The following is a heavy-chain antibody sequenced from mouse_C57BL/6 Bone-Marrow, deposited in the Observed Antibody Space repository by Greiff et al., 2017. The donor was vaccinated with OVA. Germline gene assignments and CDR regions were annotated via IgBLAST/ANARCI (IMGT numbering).Heavy chain of an antibody. CDR1: GYTFTTYP. Sequence: VKLQESGAELVKPGASVKMSCKASGYTFTTYPIEWMKQNHGKSLEWIGNFHPYNDDTKYNEKFKGKATLTLEKSSSTVYLELSRLTSDDSAVYYCARRIYYGYDSFAYWGQGTLVTVSA. D-gene: IGHD2-2*01. CDR3: ARRIYYGYDSFAY. V-gene: IGHV1-47*01. CDR2: FHPYNDDT. J-gene: IGHJ3*01.